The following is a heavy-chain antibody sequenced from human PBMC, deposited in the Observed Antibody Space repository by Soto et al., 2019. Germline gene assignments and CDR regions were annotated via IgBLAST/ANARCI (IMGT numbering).Heavy chain of an antibody. CDR3: ARDLISNYYYYYGMDV. D-gene: IGHD3-10*01. J-gene: IGHJ6*02. CDR2: IYYSGST. V-gene: IGHV4-31*03. CDR1: GGSISSGGYY. Sequence: QVQLQESGPGLVKPSQTLSLTCTVSGGSISSGGYYWSWIRQHPGKGLEWIGYIYYSGSTYYNPSLKSRVTILVDTSKNQFSLKMISVTAADTAVYYCARDLISNYYYYYGMDVWGQGTTVTVSS.